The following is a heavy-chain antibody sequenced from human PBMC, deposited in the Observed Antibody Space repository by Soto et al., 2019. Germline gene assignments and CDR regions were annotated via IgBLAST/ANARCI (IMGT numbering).Heavy chain of an antibody. CDR1: GYTFSRYG. V-gene: IGHV1-18*01. CDR2: ISGYNGVI. J-gene: IGHJ6*02. D-gene: IGHD2-8*01. CDR3: AKNGQPPYYYYGMDV. Sequence: ASVKVSCKASGYTFSRYGISWVRQAPGQGLERKGWISGYNGVIKFAQKVQGRVTMTIDTSTYTAYMELWILTSDDTAIYYCAKNGQPPYYYYGMDVWG.